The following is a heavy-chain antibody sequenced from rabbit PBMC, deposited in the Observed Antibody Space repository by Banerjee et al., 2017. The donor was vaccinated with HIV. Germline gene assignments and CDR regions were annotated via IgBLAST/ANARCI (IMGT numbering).Heavy chain of an antibody. J-gene: IGHJ4*02. D-gene: IGHD2-1*01. CDR3: ARGYGDTGEWLNI. Sequence: QSLEESGGDLVKPGASLTLTCTASGFSFSSSHWICWVRQAPGKGLEWIGCIDFGSGGTVYTSWAKGRFTNSKASSTAVTLQMTSLTAADTATYFCARGYGDTGEWLNIWGPGTLVTVS. CDR1: GFSFSSSHW. CDR2: IDFGSGGT. V-gene: IGHV1S40*01.